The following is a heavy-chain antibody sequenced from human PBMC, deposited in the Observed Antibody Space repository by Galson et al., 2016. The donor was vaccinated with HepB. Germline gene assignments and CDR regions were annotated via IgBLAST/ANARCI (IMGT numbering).Heavy chain of an antibody. V-gene: IGHV1-69*04. CDR3: AINSGSYSRGTLDY. CDR2: IIPILGIA. CDR1: GGTFSSYA. J-gene: IGHJ4*02. Sequence: SVKVSCKASGGTFSSYAISWARQAPGQGLEWMGRIIPILGIANYAQKFQGRVTITADKSTSTAYMELSSLRSEDTAVYYCAINSGSYSRGTLDYWGQGTLVTVSS. D-gene: IGHD3-10*01.